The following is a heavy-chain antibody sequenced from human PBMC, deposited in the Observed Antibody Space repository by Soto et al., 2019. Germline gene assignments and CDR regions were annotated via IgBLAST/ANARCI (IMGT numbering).Heavy chain of an antibody. CDR3: ARYYYDSSGYYDY. CDR2: IIYSGST. Sequence: SETLSLTCTVSGGSFSSNSYYWGWIRQPPGKGLEWIGDIIYSGSTNYNPSLKSRVTISVDTSKNQFSLKLGSVTAADTAVYYCARYYYDSSGYYDYWGQGTLVTVSS. D-gene: IGHD3-22*01. V-gene: IGHV4-39*07. J-gene: IGHJ4*02. CDR1: GGSFSSNSYY.